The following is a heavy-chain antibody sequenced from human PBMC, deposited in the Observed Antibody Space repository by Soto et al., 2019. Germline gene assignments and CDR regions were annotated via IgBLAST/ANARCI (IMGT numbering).Heavy chain of an antibody. D-gene: IGHD6-13*01. J-gene: IGHJ5*02. V-gene: IGHV5-51*01. Sequence: PGESLKISCEGSGYNFANYWIGWVRQMPGKGLEWMGIFYPSDSDARYSPSFQGHVTISADNTISAAYLQWSSLKASDTAIYYCARSAGGILAWFDTWGQGTLVTVSS. CDR2: FYPSDSDA. CDR1: GYNFANYW. CDR3: ARSAGGILAWFDT.